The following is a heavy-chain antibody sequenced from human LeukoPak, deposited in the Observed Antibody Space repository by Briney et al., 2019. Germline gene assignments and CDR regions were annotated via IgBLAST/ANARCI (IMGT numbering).Heavy chain of an antibody. V-gene: IGHV3-48*01. CDR3: ARGLYYMDV. CDR2: ISGSSNVI. J-gene: IGHJ6*03. CDR1: GFTFSTHT. Sequence: GGSLRLSCAASGFTFSTHTVAWVRQAPGKGLEWLSYISGSSNVIYYADSVKGRFTISRDNAKDSLYLQMNSLKAEDTAVYYCARGLYYMDVWGKGTTVTVSS.